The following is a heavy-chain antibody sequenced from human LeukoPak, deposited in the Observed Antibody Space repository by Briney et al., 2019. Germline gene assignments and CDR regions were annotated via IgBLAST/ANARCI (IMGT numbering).Heavy chain of an antibody. V-gene: IGHV4-39*01. J-gene: IGHJ4*02. D-gene: IGHD1-26*01. CDR2: IYYSGST. CDR3: ARQTGGTYWCDF. Sequence: PSETLSLTCTVSGGSISSSSYYWGWIRQPPGTGLEWIGTIYYSGSTYYNPSLKSRVTISVDTSKNQFSLNLSSVTAADTAVYYCARQTGGTYWCDFWGQGTLVTVSS. CDR1: GGSISSSSYY.